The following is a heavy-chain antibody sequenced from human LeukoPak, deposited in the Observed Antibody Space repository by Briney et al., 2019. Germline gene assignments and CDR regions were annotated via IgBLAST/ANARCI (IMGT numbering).Heavy chain of an antibody. D-gene: IGHD3-22*01. CDR1: GDSISRYY. Sequence: SETLSLTCTVSGDSISRYYWSWILQPPGKGLEWIGHIFYSGSISYKPSLKSRVTISVDRSRNQFSLKLTSVTAADTAVYYCARSTWLLDKWGQGTLVTVSS. J-gene: IGHJ4*02. V-gene: IGHV4-59*01. CDR3: ARSTWLLDK. CDR2: IFYSGSI.